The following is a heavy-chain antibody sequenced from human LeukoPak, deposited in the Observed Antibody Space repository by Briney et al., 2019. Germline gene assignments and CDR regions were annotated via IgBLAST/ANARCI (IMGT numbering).Heavy chain of an antibody. CDR2: ISGSGGST. D-gene: IGHD2-15*01. V-gene: IGHV3-23*01. Sequence: GGSLRLSCAASGFTFSSYAMSWVRQAPGKGLEWVSAISGSGGSTYYADSVKGRFTISRDNSKNTLYLQMNSLRAEDTAVYYCAKDGYCSGGSCCKGDYWGQGTLVTVSS. CDR3: AKDGYCSGGSCCKGDY. CDR1: GFTFSSYA. J-gene: IGHJ4*02.